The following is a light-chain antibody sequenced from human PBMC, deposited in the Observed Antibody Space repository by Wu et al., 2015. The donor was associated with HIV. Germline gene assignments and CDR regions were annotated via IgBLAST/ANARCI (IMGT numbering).Light chain of an antibody. CDR3: QHYGDSPWA. Sequence: EIVLTQSPGTLSLSPGERATLSCRASQSVSSSYLAWYQQKPGQAPRLLMYGASSRATGIPDNFSGSRSGTDFTLTISRLEPEDFAVYYCQHYGDSPWAFGQGTKVEI. CDR1: QSVSSSY. CDR2: GAS. V-gene: IGKV3-20*01. J-gene: IGKJ1*01.